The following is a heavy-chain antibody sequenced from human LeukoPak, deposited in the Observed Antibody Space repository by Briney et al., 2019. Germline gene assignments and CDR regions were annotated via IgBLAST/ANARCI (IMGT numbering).Heavy chain of an antibody. Sequence: PSETLSLTCTVSGGSISSYYWSWIRQPPGKGLEWIGYIYYSGSTNYNPSLKSRVTISVDTSKNQFSLKLSSVTAADTAVYYCARDYAAGYDSSGQNYYYYMDVWGKGTTVTVSS. CDR3: ARDYAAGYDSSGQNYYYYMDV. CDR2: IYYSGST. J-gene: IGHJ6*03. V-gene: IGHV4-59*01. D-gene: IGHD3-22*01. CDR1: GGSISSYY.